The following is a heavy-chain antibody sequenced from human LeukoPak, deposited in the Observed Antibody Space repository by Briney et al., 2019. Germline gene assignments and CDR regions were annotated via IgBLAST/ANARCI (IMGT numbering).Heavy chain of an antibody. CDR2: INHSGST. CDR3: ARGRRYYDSSGYTNFDY. CDR1: GGSFSGYY. D-gene: IGHD3-22*01. Sequence: PSETLSLTCPVDGGSFSGYYWSWIRQPPGKGLEWIGEINHSGSTNYNPSLKSRVTISVDTSKNQFSLKLSSVTAADTAVYYCARGRRYYDSSGYTNFDYWGQGTLVTVSS. V-gene: IGHV4-34*01. J-gene: IGHJ4*02.